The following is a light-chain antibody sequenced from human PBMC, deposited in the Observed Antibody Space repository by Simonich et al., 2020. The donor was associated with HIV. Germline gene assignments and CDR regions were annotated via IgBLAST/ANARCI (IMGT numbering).Light chain of an antibody. Sequence: EIVMTQSPATLSVSPGERATLSCRASQSVSSNLAWYRQRPGQAPRLLIYGASTRATGIPARFSGSGFGTEFTLTISSMQSEDFALYYCQQYNNWPSPFTFGPGTKVDIK. J-gene: IGKJ3*01. CDR3: QQYNNWPSPFT. V-gene: IGKV3-15*01. CDR2: GAS. CDR1: QSVSSN.